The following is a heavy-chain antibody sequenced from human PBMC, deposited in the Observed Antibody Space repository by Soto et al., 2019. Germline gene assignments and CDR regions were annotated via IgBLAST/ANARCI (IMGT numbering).Heavy chain of an antibody. Sequence: PSETLSLTCAIYGGSFSGYYWSWIRQPPGKGLEWIGEINHSGSTNYNPSLKSRVAMSVDTSKNQFSLKLSSVTAADMAVYYCAAAVARGWFDPWGQGTLVTVS. D-gene: IGHD6-19*01. CDR2: INHSGST. V-gene: IGHV4-34*01. CDR3: AAAVARGWFDP. J-gene: IGHJ5*02. CDR1: GGSFSGYY.